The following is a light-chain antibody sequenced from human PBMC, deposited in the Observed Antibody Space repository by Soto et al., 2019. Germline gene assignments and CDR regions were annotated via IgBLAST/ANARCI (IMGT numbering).Light chain of an antibody. V-gene: IGLV4-69*01. CDR2: LNSDGSH. Sequence: QSVLTQSPSDSASLGASVKLTCTLSSGHSSYAIAWHQQQPEKGPRYLMKLNSDGSHSKGDGIPDRFSGSSSGAERYLTISSLQSEDEADYYCQTWGAGTVVFGGGTQLTVL. CDR3: QTWGAGTVV. CDR1: SGHSSYA. J-gene: IGLJ2*01.